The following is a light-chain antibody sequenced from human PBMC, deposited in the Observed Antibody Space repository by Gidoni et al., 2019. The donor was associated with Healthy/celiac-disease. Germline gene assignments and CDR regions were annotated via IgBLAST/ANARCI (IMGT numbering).Light chain of an antibody. CDR1: QGISNY. V-gene: IGKV1-27*01. J-gene: IGKJ1*01. Sequence: GDRVTITCRASQGISNYLAWYQQKPGKVPKLLIYAASTLQTGVPSRFSGSGSGTDFTLTISSLQPEDFATYYCQKYNSPPRTFGQGTKVEIK. CDR3: QKYNSPPRT. CDR2: AAS.